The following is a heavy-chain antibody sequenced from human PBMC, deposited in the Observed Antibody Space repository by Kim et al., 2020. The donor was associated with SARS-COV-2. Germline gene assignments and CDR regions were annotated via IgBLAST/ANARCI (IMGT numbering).Heavy chain of an antibody. CDR3: ARAPDPSSSWYPTIGYYFDY. J-gene: IGHJ4*02. V-gene: IGHV4-31*02. D-gene: IGHD6-13*01. Sequence: RVTISVDTSKNQFSLKLSSVTAADTAVYYCARAPDPSSSWYPTIGYYFDYWGQGTLVTVSS.